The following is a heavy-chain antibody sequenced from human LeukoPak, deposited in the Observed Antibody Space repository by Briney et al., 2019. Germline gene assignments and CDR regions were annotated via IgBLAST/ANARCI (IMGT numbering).Heavy chain of an antibody. CDR2: IYYSGST. V-gene: IGHV4-59*01. J-gene: IGHJ4*02. CDR3: ARGLMVRGITHSSFDY. CDR1: GGSISSYN. D-gene: IGHD3-10*01. Sequence: TSETLSLTCTVSGGSISSYNWNWIRQPPGKGLEWIGYIYYSGSTDYNPSLKSRVTISVDTSKNQFSLKLSSVTAADTAVYYCARGLMVRGITHSSFDYWGQGTLVTVPS.